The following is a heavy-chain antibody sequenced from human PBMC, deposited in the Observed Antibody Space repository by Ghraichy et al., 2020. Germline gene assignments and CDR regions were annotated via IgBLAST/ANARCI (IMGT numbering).Heavy chain of an antibody. J-gene: IGHJ4*02. Sequence: GGSLRLSCAASGFTFSDYYMSWIRQAPGKGLEWVSYISSRGSTIYYADSVKGRFTISRDNAKNSLYLQMNSLRAEDTAVYYCARAGAYYYDSDATSGYWGQGTLVTVSS. CDR2: ISSRGSTI. V-gene: IGHV3-11*01. CDR3: ARAGAYYYDSDATSGY. D-gene: IGHD3-22*01. CDR1: GFTFSDYY.